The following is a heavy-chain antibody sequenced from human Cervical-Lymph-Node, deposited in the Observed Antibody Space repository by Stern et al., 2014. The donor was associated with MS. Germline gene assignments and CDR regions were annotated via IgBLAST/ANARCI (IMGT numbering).Heavy chain of an antibody. J-gene: IGHJ3*01. CDR3: ARDDVPMYGDNDAFDV. CDR1: GFPFRSYG. V-gene: IGHV3-48*01. Sequence: VQLVQSGGGLVQPGGSLRLSCAASGFPFRSYGMNWVRQAPGKGLEWVSFISSSSSNIYYADSVKGRFTISRDNAKNSLFLQMNSLRAEDTAVYYCARDDVPMYGDNDAFDVWGQGTMVTVSS. CDR2: ISSSSSNI. D-gene: IGHD4-17*01.